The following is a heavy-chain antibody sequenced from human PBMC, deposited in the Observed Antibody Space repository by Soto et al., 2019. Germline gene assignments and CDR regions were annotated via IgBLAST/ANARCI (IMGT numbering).Heavy chain of an antibody. J-gene: IGHJ6*02. D-gene: IGHD3-10*01. CDR3: GSLYGSGRYFGYYYGMDV. CDR2: ISSSGSTI. CDR1: GFTFSDYY. V-gene: IGHV3-11*04. Sequence: QVQLVESGGGLVKPGGSLRLSCAASGFTFSDYYMSWIRQAPGKGLEWVSYISSSGSTIYYAGSVKGRFTISRDNAQTSLVLQMNSLRAEDPAGDCCGSLYGSGRYFGYYYGMDVWGQGTTVTVSS.